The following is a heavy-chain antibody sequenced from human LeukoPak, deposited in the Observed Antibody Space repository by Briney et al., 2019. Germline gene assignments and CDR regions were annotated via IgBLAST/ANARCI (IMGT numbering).Heavy chain of an antibody. Sequence: SETLSLTCAVYGGSFSGYYWSWIRQPPAKGLEWIGEINHSGSTNYNPSLKSRVTISVDTSKNQFSLKLSSVTAADTAVYYCARGTNYYDSSGVNNYYFDYWGQGTLVTVSS. CDR2: INHSGST. J-gene: IGHJ4*02. CDR1: GGSFSGYY. D-gene: IGHD3-22*01. CDR3: ARGTNYYDSSGVNNYYFDY. V-gene: IGHV4-34*01.